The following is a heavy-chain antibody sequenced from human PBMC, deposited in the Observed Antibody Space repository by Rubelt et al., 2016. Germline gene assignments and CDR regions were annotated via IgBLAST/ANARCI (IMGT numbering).Heavy chain of an antibody. CDR3: ARGTNRYGYLDY. CDR1: GGSISSYY. CDR2: INHSGST. J-gene: IGHJ4*02. V-gene: IGHV4-59*12. D-gene: IGHD5-18*01. Sequence: QVQLQESGPGLVKPSETLSLTCTVSGGSISSYYWSWIRQPPGKGLEWIGEINHSGSTNYNPSLKSRVTISVDTSKNQFSLKLCSVAAAETAVYYCARGTNRYGYLDYWGQGTLVTVSS.